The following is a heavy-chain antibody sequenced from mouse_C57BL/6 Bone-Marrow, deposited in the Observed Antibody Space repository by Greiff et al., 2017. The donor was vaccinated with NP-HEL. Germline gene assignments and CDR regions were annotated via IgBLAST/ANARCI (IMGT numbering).Heavy chain of an antibody. V-gene: IGHV1-19*01. CDR3: ARWGSTSDY. J-gene: IGHJ2*01. CDR2: INPYNGGT. Sequence: VHVKQSGPVLVKPGASVKMSCKASGYTFTDYYMNWVKQSHGKSLEWIGVINPYNGGTSYNQKFKGKATLTVDKSSSTAYMELNSLTSEDAAVYYCARWGSTSDYWGQGTTLTVSS. CDR1: GYTFTDYY. D-gene: IGHD1-1*01.